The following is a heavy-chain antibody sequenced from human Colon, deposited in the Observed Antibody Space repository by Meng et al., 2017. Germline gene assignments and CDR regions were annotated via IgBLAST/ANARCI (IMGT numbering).Heavy chain of an antibody. D-gene: IGHD1-26*01. CDR3: ARGIWEGFDY. CDR2: IKPNSGET. V-gene: IGHV1-8*01. J-gene: IGHJ4*02. CDR1: GYTFTALD. Sequence: QVQLVQSGADVKTPGASVRVSCKASGYTFTALDINWVRQATGQGLEWMGWIKPNSGETGYAQKFQGRFTMTRDTSISTFYMELSSLTSDDTAVYYCARGIWEGFDYWGQGALVTVSS.